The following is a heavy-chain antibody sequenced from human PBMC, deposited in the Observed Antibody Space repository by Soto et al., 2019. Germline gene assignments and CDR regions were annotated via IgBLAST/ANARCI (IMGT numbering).Heavy chain of an antibody. CDR1: GFSLSTSGGG. V-gene: IGHV2-5*01. CDR2: IYWNDDK. D-gene: IGHD3-22*01. Sequence: QITLKESGPTLVKPTQTLTLTCTFSGFSLSTSGGGVGWIRQPPGKALEWLALIYWNDDKRYSPSLKSRLTITEDTSKTLVVLTMTNMDPVDTAKYYCAHSPIFPISDSSGYYRGGYFVYWGQGTLVTVSS. J-gene: IGHJ4*02. CDR3: AHSPIFPISDSSGYYRGGYFVY.